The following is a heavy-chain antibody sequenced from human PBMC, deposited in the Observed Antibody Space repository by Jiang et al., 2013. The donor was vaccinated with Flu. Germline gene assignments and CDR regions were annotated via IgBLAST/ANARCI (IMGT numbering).Heavy chain of an antibody. CDR3: ARDSSSLGYYGMDV. CDR1: GFTSSNYA. Sequence: ASGFTSSNYAMHWVRQAPGKGLEWVAIMSYDGSNKYYADSVKGRFTISSDNSKNTLYLQMNSLRAEDTAVYYCARDSSSLGYYGMDVWGQGTPVTVSS. CDR2: MSYDGSNK. D-gene: IGHD6-6*01. V-gene: IGHV3-30*04. J-gene: IGHJ6*02.